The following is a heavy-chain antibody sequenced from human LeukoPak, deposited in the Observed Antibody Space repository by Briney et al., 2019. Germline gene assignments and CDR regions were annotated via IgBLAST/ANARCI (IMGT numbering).Heavy chain of an antibody. Sequence: SETLSLTCAVYGGSFSGYYWSWIRHPPGKGLEWIVEINHSGSTNYNPSLKSRVTISVDTSKNQFSLKLSSVTAADTAVYYCARIIVATRYPHNWFDPWGQGTLVTVSS. CDR3: ARIIVATRYPHNWFDP. CDR1: GGSFSGYY. J-gene: IGHJ5*02. V-gene: IGHV4-34*01. D-gene: IGHD5-12*01. CDR2: INHSGST.